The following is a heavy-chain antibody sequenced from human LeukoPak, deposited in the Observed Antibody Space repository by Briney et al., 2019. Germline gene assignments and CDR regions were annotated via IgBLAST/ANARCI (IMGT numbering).Heavy chain of an antibody. Sequence: ASVKVSWKTSGYTFTNYDVHWVRQAPGQGLEWMGWINPNSASTNYAQRLQGRVTFTRDTSLSIAYMELSSLTSEDAAVYFCARGDFGETNTAFDVWGQGTLVAVSS. V-gene: IGHV1-8*03. J-gene: IGHJ3*01. CDR2: INPNSAST. CDR3: ARGDFGETNTAFDV. CDR1: GYTFTNYD. D-gene: IGHD4-17*01.